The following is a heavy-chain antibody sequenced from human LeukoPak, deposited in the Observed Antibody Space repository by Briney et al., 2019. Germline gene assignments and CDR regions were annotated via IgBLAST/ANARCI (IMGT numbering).Heavy chain of an antibody. Sequence: ASVKVSCKASGYTFTSYGISWVRQAPGHGLEWMGWISAYNGNTNYAQKLQGRVTMTTDTSTSTAYMELSSLRSEDTAVYYCARRVPYGSGSYYNPLGYWGQGTLVTISS. CDR3: ARRVPYGSGSYYNPLGY. D-gene: IGHD3-10*01. CDR1: GYTFTSYG. CDR2: ISAYNGNT. V-gene: IGHV1-18*01. J-gene: IGHJ4*02.